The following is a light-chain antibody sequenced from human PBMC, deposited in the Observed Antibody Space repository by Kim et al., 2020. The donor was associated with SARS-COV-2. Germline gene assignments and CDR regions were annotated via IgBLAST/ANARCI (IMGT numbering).Light chain of an antibody. J-gene: IGKJ2*01. CDR1: RAISIY. CDR3: HQVNSYQHT. CDR2: AAS. Sequence: DIQLTQSPSFLSASVGDRATITCRASRAISIYVAWYQQKPGKAPKLLIYAASILQSGVPSRFSGSGSGTEFTLTISTLQTEDSATYYCHQVNSYQHTFGQGTKLEI. V-gene: IGKV1-9*01.